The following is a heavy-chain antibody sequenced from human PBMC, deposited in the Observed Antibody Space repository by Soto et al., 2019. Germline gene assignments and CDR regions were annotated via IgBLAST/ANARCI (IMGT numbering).Heavy chain of an antibody. CDR2: INPNSGGT. CDR1: GYTFTGYY. J-gene: IGHJ6*02. CDR3: ASAGDIVVVPAAPYYGMDV. Sequence: ASVKVSCKASGYTFTGYYMHWERQAPGQGLEWMGWINPNSGGTNYAQKFQGRVTMTRDTSISTAYMELSRLRSDDTAVYYCASAGDIVVVPAAPYYGMDVWGQGTTVTV. D-gene: IGHD2-2*01. V-gene: IGHV1-2*02.